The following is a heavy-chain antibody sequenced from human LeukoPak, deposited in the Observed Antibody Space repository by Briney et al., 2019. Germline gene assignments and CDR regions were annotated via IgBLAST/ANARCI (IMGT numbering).Heavy chain of an antibody. D-gene: IGHD3-22*01. CDR1: GFTFSSYS. CDR3: ARAISWLYYYDSSDHYPDAFDN. Sequence: GGSLRLSCAASGFTFSSYSMNWVRQAPGKGLEWVSSISSSSSYIYYADSVKGRFTISRDNAKNSLYLQMNSLRAEDTAVYYCARAISWLYYYDSSDHYPDAFDNWGQGTMVTVSS. V-gene: IGHV3-21*01. CDR2: ISSSSSYI. J-gene: IGHJ3*02.